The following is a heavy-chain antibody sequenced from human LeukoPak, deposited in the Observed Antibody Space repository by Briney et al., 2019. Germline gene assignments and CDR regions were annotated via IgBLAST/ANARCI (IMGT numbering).Heavy chain of an antibody. Sequence: SETLSLTCTGSGGSISSYYWSWIRQPPGKGLEWIGYIYTSGSTNYNPSLKSRVTISVDTSKNQFSLKLSSVTAADTAVYYCARPEMGATTFYFDYWGQGTLVTVSS. CDR1: GGSISSYY. V-gene: IGHV4-4*09. CDR2: IYTSGST. J-gene: IGHJ4*02. D-gene: IGHD1-26*01. CDR3: ARPEMGATTFYFDY.